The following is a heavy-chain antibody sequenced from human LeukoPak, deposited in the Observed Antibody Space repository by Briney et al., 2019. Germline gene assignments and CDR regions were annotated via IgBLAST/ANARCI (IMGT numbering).Heavy chain of an antibody. CDR2: IYYSGST. V-gene: IGHV4-59*01. CDR1: GGSISSYY. Sequence: PSETLSLTCTVSGGSISSYYWSWIRQPPGKGLEWIGYIYYSGSTNYNPSPKSRVTTSVDTSKNQSSLKPSSVPAADTAVYYRARHRYILDYWGQGTLVTVSS. D-gene: IGHD2-2*02. J-gene: IGHJ4*02. CDR3: ARHRYILDY.